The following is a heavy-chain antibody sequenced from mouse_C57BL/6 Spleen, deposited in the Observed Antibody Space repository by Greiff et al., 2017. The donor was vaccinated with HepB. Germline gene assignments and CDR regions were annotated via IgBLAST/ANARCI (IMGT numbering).Heavy chain of an antibody. CDR1: GYSITSGYY. CDR3: ARNLDSSGYVSYYYAMDY. J-gene: IGHJ4*01. D-gene: IGHD3-2*02. Sequence: DVKLQESGPGLVKPSQSLSLTCSVTGYSITSGYYWNWIRQFPGNKLEWMGYISYDGSNNYNPSLKNRISITRDTSKNQFFLKLNSVTTEDTATYYCARNLDSSGYVSYYYAMDYWGQGTSVTVSS. CDR2: ISYDGSN. V-gene: IGHV3-6*01.